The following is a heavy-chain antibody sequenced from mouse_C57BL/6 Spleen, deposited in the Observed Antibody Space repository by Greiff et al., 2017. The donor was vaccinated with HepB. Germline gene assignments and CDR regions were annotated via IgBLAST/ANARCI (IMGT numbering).Heavy chain of an antibody. V-gene: IGHV1-7*01. D-gene: IGHD4-1*01. Sequence: QVHVKQSGAELAKPGASVKLSCKASGYTFTSYWMHWVKQRPGQGLEWIGYINPSSGYTKYNQKFKDKATLTADKSSSTAYMQLSSLTYEDSAVYYCARDWDRYAMDYWGQGTSVTVSS. CDR2: INPSSGYT. J-gene: IGHJ4*01. CDR3: ARDWDRYAMDY. CDR1: GYTFTSYW.